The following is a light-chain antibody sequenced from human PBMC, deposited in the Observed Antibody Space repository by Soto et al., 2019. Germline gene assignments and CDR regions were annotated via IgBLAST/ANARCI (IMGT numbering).Light chain of an antibody. CDR1: QSVTGN. CDR2: GAS. Sequence: EIVMTQSPATLSVSPGERATLSCRASQSVTGNVAWYRQKVGQAPRLLIYGASTRATGIPARFSGSGSGTEFTLTINSLQSEDFAVYYCQQYNKRPITFGQGTRLEIK. V-gene: IGKV3-15*01. J-gene: IGKJ5*01. CDR3: QQYNKRPIT.